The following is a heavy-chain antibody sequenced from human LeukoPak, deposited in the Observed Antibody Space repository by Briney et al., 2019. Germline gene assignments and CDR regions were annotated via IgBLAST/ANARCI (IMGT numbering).Heavy chain of an antibody. J-gene: IGHJ4*02. CDR1: GGTFSSYA. CDR3: ARGPVVGATLGV. D-gene: IGHD1-26*01. V-gene: IGHV1-69*04. Sequence: APVKVSCKASGGTFSSYAISWVRQAPGQGLEWMGRIIPILGIANYAQKFQGRVTITADKSTSTAYMELSSLRSEDTAVYYCARGPVVGATLGVWGQGTLVTVSS. CDR2: IIPILGIA.